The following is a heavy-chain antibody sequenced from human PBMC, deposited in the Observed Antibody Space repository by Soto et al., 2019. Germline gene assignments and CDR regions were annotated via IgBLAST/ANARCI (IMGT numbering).Heavy chain of an antibody. CDR3: AKTERRSLEWLLFDY. CDR1: GFTFDDYT. J-gene: IGHJ4*02. Sequence: GGSLRLSCAASGFTFDDYTMHWVRQAPGKGLEWVSLISWDGGSTFYADSVKGRFTISRDNSKNSLYLQMNSLRTEDTALYYCAKTERRSLEWLLFDYWGQGTLVTVSS. CDR2: ISWDGGST. D-gene: IGHD3-3*01. V-gene: IGHV3-43*01.